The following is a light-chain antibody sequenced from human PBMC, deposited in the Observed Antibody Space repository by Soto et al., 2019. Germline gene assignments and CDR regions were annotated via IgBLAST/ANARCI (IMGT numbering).Light chain of an antibody. CDR1: QSVSSN. J-gene: IGKJ1*01. CDR2: DAS. CDR3: QQFHHSPWT. V-gene: IGKV3-15*01. Sequence: EIVMTQSPATLSLSPGERATLSCRASQSVSSNLAWYQHKPGQPPSLLIYDASTRATGIPARFSGSGSGTDFTLTISGLQSEDFAVYYCQQFHHSPWTFGQGTKVEIK.